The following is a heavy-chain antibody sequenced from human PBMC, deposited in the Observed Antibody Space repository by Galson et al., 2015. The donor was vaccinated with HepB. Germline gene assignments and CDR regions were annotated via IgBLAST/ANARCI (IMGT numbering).Heavy chain of an antibody. CDR1: GFTFSSYA. Sequence: SLRLSCAASGFTFSSYAMHWVRQAPGKGLEWVAVISYDGSNKYYADSVKGRFTISSDNSKNTLYLQMNSLRAEDTAVYYCAREVEMAYYWGQGTLVTVSS. J-gene: IGHJ4*02. V-gene: IGHV3-30-3*01. D-gene: IGHD5-24*01. CDR2: ISYDGSNK. CDR3: AREVEMAYY.